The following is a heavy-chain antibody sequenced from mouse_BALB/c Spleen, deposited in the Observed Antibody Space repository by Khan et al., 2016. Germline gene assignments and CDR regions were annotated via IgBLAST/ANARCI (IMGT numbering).Heavy chain of an antibody. CDR3: ARGRYYGSRGYFDV. Sequence: EVQLQESGPGLVKPSQSLSLTCTVTGYSITSDYAWNWIRQFPGNKLEWMGYISYSGSTSYNPSLKSRISITRDTSKNQFFLQLNSVTTDDTATYYCARGRYYGSRGYFDVWGAGTTVTVSS. V-gene: IGHV3-2*02. CDR1: GYSITSDYA. CDR2: ISYSGST. D-gene: IGHD1-1*01. J-gene: IGHJ1*01.